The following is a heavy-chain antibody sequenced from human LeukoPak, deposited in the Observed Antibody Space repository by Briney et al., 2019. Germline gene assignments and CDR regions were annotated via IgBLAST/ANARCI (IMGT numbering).Heavy chain of an antibody. J-gene: IGHJ4*02. Sequence: GGSLRLSCAASGFTFSSYAMSWVRQAPGKGLEWVSAISGSGGSTYYAGSVKGRFTISRDNSKNTLYLQMNSLRAEDTAVYYCAKDHSWPPYFDYWGQGTLVTVSS. CDR1: GFTFSSYA. V-gene: IGHV3-23*01. CDR2: ISGSGGST. CDR3: AKDHSWPPYFDY.